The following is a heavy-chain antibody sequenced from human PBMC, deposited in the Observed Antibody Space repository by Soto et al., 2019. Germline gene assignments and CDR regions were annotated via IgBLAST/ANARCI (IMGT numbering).Heavy chain of an antibody. CDR1: GGSISSGDYY. J-gene: IGHJ4*02. CDR2: IFHSGST. CDR3: ARGYSGSCSDS. D-gene: IGHD1-26*01. Sequence: PSETLSLTCTVSGGSISSGDYYWSCIRQPPGKGLEWIGYIFHSGSTYYNPSLKTRVTLSVDKSKNQVSLKLSSVTAAGTAVYYCARGYSGSCSDSWSQGTLVPVSA. V-gene: IGHV4-30-4*01.